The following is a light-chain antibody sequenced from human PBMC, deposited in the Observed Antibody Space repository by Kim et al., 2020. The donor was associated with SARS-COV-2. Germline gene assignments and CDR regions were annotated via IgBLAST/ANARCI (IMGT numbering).Light chain of an antibody. J-gene: IGLJ2*01. V-gene: IGLV3-19*01. CDR2: GKN. CDR3: NSRDSSGNHPYVV. Sequence: GQTVRITCQGDSLRIYYASWYQQKPGQAPVLVIYGKNNRPSGIPDRFSGSSSGNTASLTITGAQAEDEADYYCNSRDSSGNHPYVVFGGGTQLTVL. CDR1: SLRIYY.